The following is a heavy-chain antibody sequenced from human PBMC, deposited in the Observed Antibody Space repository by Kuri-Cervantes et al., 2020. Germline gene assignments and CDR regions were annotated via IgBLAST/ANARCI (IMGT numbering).Heavy chain of an antibody. CDR2: IRSKAYGGTT. D-gene: IGHD6-13*01. J-gene: IGHJ4*02. V-gene: IGHV3-49*03. CDR3: ARSIRISAPGNYDS. CDR1: GFTFGDYA. Sequence: GGSLRLSCTASGFTFGDYAMSWFRQAPGKGLEWVGFIRSKAYGGTTEYAESVKGRFTISRDNAKNSMFLQMNSLRVEDTAVYYCARSIRISAPGNYDSWGQGTLVTVSS.